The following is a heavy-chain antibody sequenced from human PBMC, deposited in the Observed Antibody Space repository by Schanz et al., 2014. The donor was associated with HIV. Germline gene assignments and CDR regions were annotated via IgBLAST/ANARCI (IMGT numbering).Heavy chain of an antibody. D-gene: IGHD3-22*01. V-gene: IGHV3-30*03. CDR2: ISYDGSNK. CDR3: ARDVSHDSSGHYSDYYYGMDV. CDR1: GFTFSACG. Sequence: VQLVESGGGVVQPGRSLRLSCATSGFTFSACGMHWVRQAPGKGLEWVAVISYDGSNKNYADSVKGRFTISRDNSKNTLYLQMNSLRAEDTAVYYCARDVSHDSSGHYSDYYYGMDVWGQGTTVTVSS. J-gene: IGHJ6*02.